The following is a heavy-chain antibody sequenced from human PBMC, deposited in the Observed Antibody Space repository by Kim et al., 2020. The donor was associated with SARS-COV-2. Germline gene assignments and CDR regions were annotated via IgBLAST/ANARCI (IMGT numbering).Heavy chain of an antibody. J-gene: IGHJ3*02. Sequence: QKLQGRVTMTTDTSTSTAYMELRSLRSDDTAVYYCARDRVLTGYPFAFDIWGQGTMVTVSS. D-gene: IGHD3-9*01. V-gene: IGHV1-18*01. CDR3: ARDRVLTGYPFAFDI.